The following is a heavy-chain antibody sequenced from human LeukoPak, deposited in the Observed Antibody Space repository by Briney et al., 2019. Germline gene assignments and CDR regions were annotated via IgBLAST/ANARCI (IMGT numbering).Heavy chain of an antibody. Sequence: GASVKVSCKASGYTFTSYGISWVRQAPGQGLEWMGWISAYNGNTNYAQKLQGRVTMTTDTSTSTAYMELRSLRSDDTAVYYCARDRVLVGATGNFDYWGQGTLVTVSS. CDR2: ISAYNGNT. CDR3: ARDRVLVGATGNFDY. CDR1: GYTFTSYG. V-gene: IGHV1-18*01. J-gene: IGHJ4*02. D-gene: IGHD1-26*01.